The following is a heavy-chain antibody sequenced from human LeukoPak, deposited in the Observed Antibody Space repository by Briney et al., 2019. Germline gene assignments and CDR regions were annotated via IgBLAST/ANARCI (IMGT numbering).Heavy chain of an antibody. D-gene: IGHD3-3*01. CDR2: ISYSGST. CDR3: ARGGRITIFGVVRSNAFDI. CDR1: GGSISSSTYY. V-gene: IGHV4-39*07. J-gene: IGHJ3*02. Sequence: SETLSLTCTVSGGSISSSTYYWGWIRQPPGKGLEWIGTISYSGSTNYNPSLKSRVTISVDTSKNQFSLKLSSVTAADTAVYYCARGGRITIFGVVRSNAFDIWGQGTMVTVSS.